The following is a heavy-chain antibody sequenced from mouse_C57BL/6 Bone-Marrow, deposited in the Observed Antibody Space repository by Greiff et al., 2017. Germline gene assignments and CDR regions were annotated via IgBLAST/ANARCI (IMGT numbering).Heavy chain of an antibody. CDR2: ISDGGSYT. CDR1: GFTFSSYA. D-gene: IGHD1-1*01. J-gene: IGHJ1*03. Sequence: EVNLVESGGGLVKPGGSLKLSCAASGFTFSSYAMSWVRQTPEQRLEWVATISDGGSYTYYPDNVKGRFTISRDNDKNNLYLQMSHLKSEDTALYYCANYGSSRYWYFDVWGTGTTVTVSA. V-gene: IGHV5-4*03. CDR3: ANYGSSRYWYFDV.